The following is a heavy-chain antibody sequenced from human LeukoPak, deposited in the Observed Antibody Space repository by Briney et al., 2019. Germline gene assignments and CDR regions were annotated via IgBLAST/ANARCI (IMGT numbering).Heavy chain of an antibody. D-gene: IGHD3-22*01. CDR2: INHSGST. Sequence: SETLSLTCAVYGGSFSGYYWSWIRQPPGKGLEWIGEINHSGSTNYNPSLKSRVTISVDTSKNQFSLKLSSVTAADTAVYYCARHSGYYDSSGYSRYYYYMDVWGKGTTVTISS. CDR3: ARHSGYYDSSGYSRYYYYMDV. CDR1: GGSFSGYY. V-gene: IGHV4-34*01. J-gene: IGHJ6*03.